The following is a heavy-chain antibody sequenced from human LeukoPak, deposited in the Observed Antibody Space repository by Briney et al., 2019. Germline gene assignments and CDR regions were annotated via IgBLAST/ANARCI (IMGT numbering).Heavy chain of an antibody. CDR1: GFTFSSSA. J-gene: IGHJ6*02. CDR3: ARETLDYYHYYGMDV. D-gene: IGHD3/OR15-3a*01. CDR2: ISYDGSNK. V-gene: IGHV3-30*04. Sequence: GGSLRLPCAVSGFTFSSSAIHWVRQAPGKGLEWVAFISYDGSNKYYADSVKGRFTISRDNSKNTLYLQMSSLRAEDTAVYYCARETLDYYHYYGMDVWGQGTTVTVSS.